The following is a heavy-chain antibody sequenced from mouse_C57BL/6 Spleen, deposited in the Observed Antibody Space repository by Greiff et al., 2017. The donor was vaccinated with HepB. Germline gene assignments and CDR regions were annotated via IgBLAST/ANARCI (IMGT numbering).Heavy chain of an antibody. V-gene: IGHV1-22*01. D-gene: IGHD1-1*01. CDR1: GYTFTDYN. J-gene: IGHJ1*03. Sequence: EVQRVESGPELVKPGASVKMSCKASGYTFTDYNMHWVKQSHGKSLEWIGYINPNNGGTSYNQKFKGKATLTVNKSSSTAYMELRSLTSEDSAVYYCARYGYYGSSHWYFDVWGTGTTVTVSS. CDR2: INPNNGGT. CDR3: ARYGYYGSSHWYFDV.